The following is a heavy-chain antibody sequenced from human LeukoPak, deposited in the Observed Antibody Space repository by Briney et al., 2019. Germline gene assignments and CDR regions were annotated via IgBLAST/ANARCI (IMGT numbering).Heavy chain of an antibody. D-gene: IGHD2-15*01. V-gene: IGHV4-38-2*02. CDR3: ARGRGLRAGYCSGGSCYYFDY. CDR1: GYSISSGYY. Sequence: SETLSLTCTVSGYSISSGYYWGWIRQPPGKGLEWIGEINHSGSTNYNPSLKSRVTISVDTSKNQFSLKLSSVTAADTAVYYCARGRGLRAGYCSGGSCYYFDYWGQGTLVTVSS. J-gene: IGHJ4*02. CDR2: INHSGST.